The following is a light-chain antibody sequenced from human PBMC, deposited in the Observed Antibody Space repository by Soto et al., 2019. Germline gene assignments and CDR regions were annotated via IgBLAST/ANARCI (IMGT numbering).Light chain of an antibody. CDR3: MQALQTPPT. CDR1: HSLLHSNGYNY. J-gene: IGKJ1*01. CDR2: LGS. Sequence: DIVMTHSPLSLPVTAGEPASISCRSSHSLLHSNGYNYLDWYLQKPGQSPQLLIYLGSNRASGVPDRFSGSGSGTDFTLRISRVEAEDVGVYYCMQALQTPPTFGQGTKVDIK. V-gene: IGKV2-28*01.